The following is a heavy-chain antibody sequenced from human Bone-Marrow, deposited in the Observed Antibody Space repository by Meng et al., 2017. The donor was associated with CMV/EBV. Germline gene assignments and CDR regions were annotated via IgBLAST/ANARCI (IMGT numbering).Heavy chain of an antibody. V-gene: IGHV4-34*01. CDR3: AGDSGWQPGGY. CDR1: GGSFSGYY. J-gene: IGHJ4*02. D-gene: IGHD3-10*01. CDR2: INHRRNT. Sequence: SETLSLTCAVYGGSFSGYYWSWIRQAPGKGLEWIGEINHRRNTNYNPYLKGRVTITVDTSKNQFSLILNSVTAADTALYYCAGDSGWQPGGYWGQGNLVTASS.